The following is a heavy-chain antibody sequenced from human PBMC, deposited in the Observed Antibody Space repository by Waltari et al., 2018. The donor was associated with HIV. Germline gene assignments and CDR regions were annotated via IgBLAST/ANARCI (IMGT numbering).Heavy chain of an antibody. V-gene: IGHV1-46*01. CDR1: GYTFPSYY. CDR3: ARSAPYIVSAGWALETNWFDP. D-gene: IGHD6-13*01. CDR2: INPNGGST. Sequence: QVQLVQSGAEVKKHGASVTVSCKASGYTFPSYYLHWVRQAPGQGLEWMGVINPNGGSTKYAQKFQGRVTLTRDTSTSTGYMELSSLRSEDTALYYCARSAPYIVSAGWALETNWFDPWGQGTLVTVSS. J-gene: IGHJ5*02.